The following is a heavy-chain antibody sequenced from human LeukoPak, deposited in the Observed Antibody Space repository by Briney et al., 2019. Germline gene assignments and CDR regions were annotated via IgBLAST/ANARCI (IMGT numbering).Heavy chain of an antibody. J-gene: IGHJ6*03. V-gene: IGHV1-69*13. CDR3: AKLTTPLGYMDV. CDR2: IIPIFGTA. D-gene: IGHD4-17*01. Sequence: SVKVSCKASGGTFSSYATSWVRQAPGQGLEWMGGIIPIFGTANYAQKFQGRVTITADESTSTAYMELSSLRSEDTAVYYCAKLTTPLGYMDVWGKGTTVTISS. CDR1: GGTFSSYA.